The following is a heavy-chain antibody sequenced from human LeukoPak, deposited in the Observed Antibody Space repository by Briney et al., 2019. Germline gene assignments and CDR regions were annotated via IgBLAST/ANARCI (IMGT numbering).Heavy chain of an antibody. J-gene: IGHJ6*02. CDR1: GYTFTSYD. CDR3: ARGIPSSYYDFWSGYYSYYYYGMDV. Sequence: ASVKVSCKASGYTFTSYDINWVRQATGQGLELMGWMNPNSGNTGYAQKFQGRVTMTRNTSISTAYMELSSLRSEDTAVSYCARGIPSSYYDFWSGYYSYYYYGMDVWGQGTTVTVSS. CDR2: MNPNSGNT. V-gene: IGHV1-8*01. D-gene: IGHD3-3*01.